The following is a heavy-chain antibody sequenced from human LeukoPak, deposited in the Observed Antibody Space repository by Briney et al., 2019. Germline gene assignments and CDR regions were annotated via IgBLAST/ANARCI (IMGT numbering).Heavy chain of an antibody. D-gene: IGHD3-10*01. CDR3: ARSTMVRGWYYFDH. J-gene: IGHJ4*02. Sequence: SETLSLTCTVSGGSISSSSYYWGWIRQPPGKGLEWIGNIYYSGSTYYNPSLQSRVTISIDTSRNQFSLKLSSVTAADTAVYYCARSTMVRGWYYFDHWGQGTLVTVSS. V-gene: IGHV4-39*01. CDR2: IYYSGST. CDR1: GGSISSSSYY.